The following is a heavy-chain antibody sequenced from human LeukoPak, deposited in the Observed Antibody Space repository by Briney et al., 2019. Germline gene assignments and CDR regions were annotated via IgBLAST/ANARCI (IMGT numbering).Heavy chain of an antibody. J-gene: IGHJ4*02. CDR3: ARGDYGDYQYYYDSSGYYLRY. Sequence: SETLSLTCAVYGGSFSGYYWSWIRQPPGKWLEWIGEINHSGSTNYNPSLKSRVTISVDTSKNQFSLKLSSVTAADTAVYYCARGDYGDYQYYYDSSGYYLRYWGQGTLVTVSS. V-gene: IGHV4-34*01. CDR2: INHSGST. D-gene: IGHD3-22*01. CDR1: GGSFSGYY.